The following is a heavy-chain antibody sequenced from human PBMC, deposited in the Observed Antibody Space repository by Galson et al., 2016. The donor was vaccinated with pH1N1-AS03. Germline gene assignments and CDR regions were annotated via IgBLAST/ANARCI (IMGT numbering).Heavy chain of an antibody. Sequence: SLRLSCAASGFTFSSYAMYWVRQAPGKGLEYVSVISGNGYSTYYANSVNGRFTISRDNSKSTLFLQMGSLRAEDMAVYYCARRRSYYDFWSGYSDYWGQGTLVTVSS. D-gene: IGHD3-3*01. CDR3: ARRRSYYDFWSGYSDY. CDR1: GFTFSSYA. CDR2: ISGNGYST. V-gene: IGHV3-64*01. J-gene: IGHJ4*02.